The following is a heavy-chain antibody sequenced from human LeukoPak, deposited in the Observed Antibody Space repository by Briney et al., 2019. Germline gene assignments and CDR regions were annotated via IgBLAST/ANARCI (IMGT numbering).Heavy chain of an antibody. CDR3: AKAPGSAMVDSYYYYGMDV. CDR1: GFTFDDYA. Sequence: GGSLRLSCAASGFTFDDYAMHWVRQAPGKGLEWVSGISWNSGSIGYADSVKGRFTISRDNAKNSLYLQMNSLRAEDTALYYCAKAPGSAMVDSYYYYGMDVWGQGTTVTVSS. J-gene: IGHJ6*02. V-gene: IGHV3-9*01. D-gene: IGHD5-18*01. CDR2: ISWNSGSI.